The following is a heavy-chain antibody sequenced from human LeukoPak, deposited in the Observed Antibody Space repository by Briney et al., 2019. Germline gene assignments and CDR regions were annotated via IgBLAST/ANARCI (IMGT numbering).Heavy chain of an antibody. J-gene: IGHJ5*02. D-gene: IGHD6-13*01. CDR3: ARADIAAAGTHFWSDP. V-gene: IGHV4-30-2*01. Sequence: SETLSLTCAVSGGSISSGGYSWGWIRQPPGKGLEWIGYIYHSGSTYYNPSLKSRVTISVDRSKNQFSLKLSSVTAADTAVYYCARADIAAAGTHFWSDPWGQGTLVTVSS. CDR2: IYHSGST. CDR1: GGSISSGGYS.